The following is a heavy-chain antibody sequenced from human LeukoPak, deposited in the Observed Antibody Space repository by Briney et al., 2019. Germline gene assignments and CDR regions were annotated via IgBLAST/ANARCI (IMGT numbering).Heavy chain of an antibody. V-gene: IGHV3-66*01. Sequence: GSLRLSCAASGFTVSSNYMSWVRQAPGKGLEWVSVVYSGGSTYYADSVKGRFTISRDNSKNTLYLQMNSLRAEDTAVYYCAKASRLLHGSGSYPGYFDYWGQGALVTVSS. CDR1: GFTVSSNY. CDR3: AKASRLLHGSGSYPGYFDY. CDR2: VYSGGST. D-gene: IGHD3-10*01. J-gene: IGHJ4*02.